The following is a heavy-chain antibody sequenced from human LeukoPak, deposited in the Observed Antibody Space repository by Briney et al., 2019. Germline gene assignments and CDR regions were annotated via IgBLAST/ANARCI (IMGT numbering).Heavy chain of an antibody. D-gene: IGHD2-2*01. Sequence: ASVKVSCKASGYTFTSYYMHWVRQAPGQGLEWMGIINPSGGSTSYAQKFQGRVTMTRDTSTSTVYMELSSLRSEDTAVYYCASPLEDIVVVPAAISYPYYYYGMDVWGQGTTVTVSS. CDR1: GYTFTSYY. CDR3: ASPLEDIVVVPAAISYPYYYYGMDV. V-gene: IGHV1-46*01. CDR2: INPSGGST. J-gene: IGHJ6*02.